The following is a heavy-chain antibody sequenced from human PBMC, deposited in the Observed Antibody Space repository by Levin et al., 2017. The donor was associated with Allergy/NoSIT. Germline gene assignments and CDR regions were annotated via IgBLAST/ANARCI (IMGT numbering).Heavy chain of an antibody. CDR3: AKGQYYYDSSGDDAFDI. J-gene: IGHJ3*02. CDR2: ISYDGSNK. Sequence: GESLKISCAASGFTFSSYGMHWVRQAPGKGLEWVAVISYDGSNKYYADSVKGRFTISRDNSKNTLYLQMNSLRAEDTAVYYCAKGQYYYDSSGDDAFDIWGQGTMVTVSS. V-gene: IGHV3-30*18. D-gene: IGHD3-22*01. CDR1: GFTFSSYG.